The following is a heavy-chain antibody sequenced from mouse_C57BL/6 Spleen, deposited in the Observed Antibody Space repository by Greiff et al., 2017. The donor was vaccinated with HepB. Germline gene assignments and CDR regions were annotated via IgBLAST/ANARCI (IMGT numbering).Heavy chain of an antibody. J-gene: IGHJ2*01. CDR2: IYPGSGNT. CDR1: GYTFTDYY. V-gene: IGHV1-76*01. CDR3: ARDTTVVAPFDY. Sequence: VQLQQSGAELVRPGASVKLSCKASGYTFTDYYINWVKQRPGQGLDWIARIYPGSGNTYYNEKFKGKATLTAEKSSSTAYMQLSSLTSEDSAVYFCARDTTVVAPFDYWGQGTTLTVSS. D-gene: IGHD1-1*01.